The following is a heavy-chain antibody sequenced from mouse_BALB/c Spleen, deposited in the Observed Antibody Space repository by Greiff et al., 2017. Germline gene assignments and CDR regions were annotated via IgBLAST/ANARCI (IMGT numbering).Heavy chain of an antibody. CDR1: GFSLTSYG. J-gene: IGHJ4*01. CDR3: AKKDYGSSYYAMDY. V-gene: IGHV2-5-1*01. CDR2: IWRGGST. Sequence: QVQLQQSGPSLVQPSQSLSITCTVSGFSLTSYGVHWVRQSPGKGLEWLGVIWRGGSTDYNAAFMSRLSITKDNSKSQVFFKMNSLQADDTAIYYCAKKDYGSSYYAMDYWGQGTSVTVSS. D-gene: IGHD1-1*01.